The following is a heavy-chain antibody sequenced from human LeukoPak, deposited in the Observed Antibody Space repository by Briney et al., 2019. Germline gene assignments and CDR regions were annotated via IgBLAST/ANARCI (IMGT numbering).Heavy chain of an antibody. V-gene: IGHV4-34*01. CDR2: INHSGST. CDR1: GGSFSGYY. D-gene: IGHD3-10*01. Sequence: PSETLSLTCAVYGGSFSGYYWSWIRQPPGKGLEWVGEINHSGSTNYNPSLKSRVTISVDTSKNQFSLKLSSVTAADTAVYYCARVGYGSGSYYSVDYWGQGTLVTVSS. J-gene: IGHJ4*02. CDR3: ARVGYGSGSYYSVDY.